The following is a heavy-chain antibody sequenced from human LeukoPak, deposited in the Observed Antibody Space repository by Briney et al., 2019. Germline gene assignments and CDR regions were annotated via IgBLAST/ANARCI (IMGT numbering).Heavy chain of an antibody. V-gene: IGHV3-21*01. D-gene: IGHD2-2*01. Sequence: GGSLRLSCAAPGFTFSSYSMNWVRQAPGKGLEWVSSISSSSSYTYYADSLKGRFTISRDNPKNSLYLQMNSLRAEDTAVYYCARGVGTAAAFDYWGQATLVTVSS. J-gene: IGHJ4*02. CDR3: ARGVGTAAAFDY. CDR2: ISSSSSYT. CDR1: GFTFSSYS.